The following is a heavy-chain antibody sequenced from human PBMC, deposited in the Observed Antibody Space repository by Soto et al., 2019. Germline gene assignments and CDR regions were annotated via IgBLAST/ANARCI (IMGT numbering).Heavy chain of an antibody. J-gene: IGHJ2*01. D-gene: IGHD1-26*01. V-gene: IGHV3-72*01. CDR3: ASPEGAGDALRDRYFDF. CDR2: AKTRAEGFAT. Sequence: EVQLVESGGALVQPGGSLRLSCAASGFSFSHHFMDWVRQAPGKGLEWVGRAKTRAEGFATQYAESVIGRFSVSRDDSKNSFYLQMNTLKTDDTAVYYYASPEGAGDALRDRYFDFWGRGTLVTVSS. CDR1: GFSFSHHF.